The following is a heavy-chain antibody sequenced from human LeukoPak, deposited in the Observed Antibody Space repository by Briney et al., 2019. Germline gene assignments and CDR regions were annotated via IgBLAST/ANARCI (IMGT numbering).Heavy chain of an antibody. CDR3: ARTGYYYDSSGYSYYYGMDV. CDR2: INPSGGST. J-gene: IGHJ6*02. D-gene: IGHD3-22*01. V-gene: IGHV1-46*01. CDR1: GYIFTSYY. Sequence: GASVKVSCKASGYIFTSYYMHWVRQAPGQGLEWMGIINPSGGSTSYAQKFQGRVTMTRDTSTSTVYMELSSLRSEDTAVYYCARTGYYYDSSGYSYYYGMDVWGQGTTVTVSS.